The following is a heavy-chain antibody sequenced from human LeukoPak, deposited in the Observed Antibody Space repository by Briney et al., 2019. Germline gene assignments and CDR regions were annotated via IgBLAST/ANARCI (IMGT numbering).Heavy chain of an antibody. D-gene: IGHD5-18*01. CDR1: GGSISSYD. J-gene: IGHJ4*02. V-gene: IGHV4-59*01. CDR3: TTIKRGDIFGYFDF. Sequence: SETLSLTCTFSGGSISSYDWNWIRQTPGKGLEWIGDMYYTGVSNYNPSLKSRVAISVDSSKNQFSLKVTSVTAADTAIYYRTTIKRGDIFGYFDFWGQGALVTVSS. CDR2: MYYTGVS.